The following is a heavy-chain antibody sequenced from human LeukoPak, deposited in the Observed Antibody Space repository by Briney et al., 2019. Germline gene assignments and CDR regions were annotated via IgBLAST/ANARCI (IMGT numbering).Heavy chain of an antibody. J-gene: IGHJ4*02. CDR3: AKDSRVRGVTILFDY. CDR2: INSDGSST. D-gene: IGHD3-10*01. Sequence: PGGSLRLSCAASGFTFSSYWMHWVRQAPGKGLVWVSRINSDGSSTSYADSVKGRFTISRDNAKNTLYLQMNSLRAEDTAVYYCAKDSRVRGVTILFDYWGQGTLVTVSS. V-gene: IGHV3-74*01. CDR1: GFTFSSYW.